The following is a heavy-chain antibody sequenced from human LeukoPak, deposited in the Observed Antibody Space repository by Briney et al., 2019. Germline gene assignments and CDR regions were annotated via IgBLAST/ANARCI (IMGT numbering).Heavy chain of an antibody. J-gene: IGHJ4*02. Sequence: GGSLRLSCAASGFTFSSYSMNWVRQAPGKGLEWVSSISSSSSYIYYADSVKGRFTISRDNAKNSLYLQMNSLRAKDTAVYYCARDGYSYGPYYFDYWGQGTLVTVSS. V-gene: IGHV3-21*01. D-gene: IGHD5-18*01. CDR1: GFTFSSYS. CDR3: ARDGYSYGPYYFDY. CDR2: ISSSSSYI.